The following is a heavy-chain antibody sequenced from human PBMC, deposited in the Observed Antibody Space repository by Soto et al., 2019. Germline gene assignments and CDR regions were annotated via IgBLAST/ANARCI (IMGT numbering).Heavy chain of an antibody. D-gene: IGHD5-12*01. CDR3: AREGSYSAYNFAHGIQLWSFDF. CDR1: GGSINTFY. J-gene: IGHJ4*02. V-gene: IGHV4-4*07. CDR2: IFSSGST. Sequence: SETLSLTCTVSGGSINTFYWSWVRQPAGKGLEWIGRIFSSGSTSFNPSLESRVAVSVDTSKNHFSLNLSSVTAADMAVYYCAREGSYSAYNFAHGIQLWSFDFWGQGALVTVSS.